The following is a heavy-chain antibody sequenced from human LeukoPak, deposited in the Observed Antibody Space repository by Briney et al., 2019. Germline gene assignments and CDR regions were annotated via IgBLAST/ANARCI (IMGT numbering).Heavy chain of an antibody. CDR2: IYPGDSDT. D-gene: IGHD3-10*01. J-gene: IGHJ5*02. CDR1: GCSFTSYW. Sequence: GESLKISCKGSGCSFTSYWIGWVRQMPGKGLEWMGIIYPGDSDTRYSPSFQGQVTISADKSISTAYLQWSSLKASDTAMYYCAMSPPNYYGSGSYEAWGQGTLVTVSS. CDR3: AMSPPNYYGSGSYEA. V-gene: IGHV5-51*01.